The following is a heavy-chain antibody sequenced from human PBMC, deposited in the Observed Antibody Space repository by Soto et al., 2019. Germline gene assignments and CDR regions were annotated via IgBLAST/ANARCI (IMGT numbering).Heavy chain of an antibody. Sequence: QVQLVESGGGVVQPGRSLRLSCAASGFTFSSYGMHWVRQAPGKGLEWVAVISYDGSNKYYADSVKGRFTISRDNSKNPPLLQMKSLEGEDTGVLFLAGGLRKYLGPGTLGNVSS. D-gene: IGHD5-12*01. V-gene: IGHV3-30*03. J-gene: IGHJ4*02. CDR3: AGGLRKY. CDR1: GFTFSSYG. CDR2: ISYDGSNK.